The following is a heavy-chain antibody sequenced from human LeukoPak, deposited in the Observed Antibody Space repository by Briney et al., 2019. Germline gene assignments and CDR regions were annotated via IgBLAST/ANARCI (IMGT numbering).Heavy chain of an antibody. Sequence: GRSLRLSCAASGFTFSSYAMHWVRQASGKGLEWVAVISYDGSNKYYADSVKGRFTISRDNSKNTLYLQMNSLRAEDTAVYYCARDYYDSSGFDYWGQGTLVTVSS. CDR2: ISYDGSNK. J-gene: IGHJ4*02. V-gene: IGHV3-30-3*01. CDR1: GFTFSSYA. D-gene: IGHD3-22*01. CDR3: ARDYYDSSGFDY.